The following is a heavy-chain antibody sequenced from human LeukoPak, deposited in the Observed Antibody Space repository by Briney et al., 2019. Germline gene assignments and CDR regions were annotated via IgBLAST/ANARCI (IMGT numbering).Heavy chain of an antibody. CDR2: INHSGST. D-gene: IGHD6-19*01. CDR3: ARGGGNKQWLTWFDP. J-gene: IGHJ5*02. V-gene: IGHV4-34*01. CDR1: GYSISSGYY. Sequence: PSETLSLTCAVSGYSISSGYYWSWIRQPPGKGLEWIGEINHSGSTNYNPSLKSRVTISVDTSKNQFSLKLSSVTAADAAVYYCARGGGNKQWLTWFDPWGQGTLVTVSS.